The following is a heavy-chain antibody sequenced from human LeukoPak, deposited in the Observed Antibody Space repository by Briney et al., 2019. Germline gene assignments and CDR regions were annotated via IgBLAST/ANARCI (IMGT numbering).Heavy chain of an antibody. CDR1: GYTFSHYG. D-gene: IGHD6-13*01. CDR2: ISTYNGDT. CDR3: ARSLLIVPAASSEHDGFEM. Sequence: ASVKVSCKASGYTFSHYGITWVRQAPGHGLEWMGWISTYNGDTTYTENLQGRVGMTTDTSTTTAYMELRNLTSDDTAVYYCARSLLIVPAASSEHDGFEMWGQGTLVTVSS. J-gene: IGHJ3*02. V-gene: IGHV1-18*01.